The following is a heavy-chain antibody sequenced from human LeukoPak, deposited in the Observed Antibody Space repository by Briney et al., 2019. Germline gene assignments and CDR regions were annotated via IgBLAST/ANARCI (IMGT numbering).Heavy chain of an antibody. V-gene: IGHV3-7*01. Sequence: GGSLRLSCAASGFTFSSYWMSWVRQAPGKGLEWVANIKQDGSEIHYVDSVKGRFTISRENAKNSLYLQMNSLRAKDTAVYYCARYCGGDCYGMDVWGQGTTVTVSS. CDR3: ARYCGGDCYGMDV. J-gene: IGHJ6*02. D-gene: IGHD2-21*01. CDR2: IKQDGSEI. CDR1: GFTFSSYW.